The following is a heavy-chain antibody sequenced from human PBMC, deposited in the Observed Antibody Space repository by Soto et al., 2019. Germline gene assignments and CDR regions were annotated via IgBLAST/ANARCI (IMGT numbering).Heavy chain of an antibody. D-gene: IGHD3-10*01. V-gene: IGHV2-5*02. J-gene: IGHJ4*02. CDR3: AHRRVWYGSNRNPVHFDY. CDR1: GFSLSTNEVG. CDR2: IYWDGDK. Sequence: QITLRESGPTLVKPTQTLTLTCTFSGFSLSTNEVGVGWIRQPPGKALEWVALIYWDGDKHFSPSLKSRLSITTDTSKNQVVLVMTNMDPVDTATYYCAHRRVWYGSNRNPVHFDYWGQGTLVTVSS.